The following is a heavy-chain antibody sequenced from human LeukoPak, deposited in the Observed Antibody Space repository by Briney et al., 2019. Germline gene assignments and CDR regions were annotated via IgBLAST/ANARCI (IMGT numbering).Heavy chain of an antibody. CDR1: GASITSGGYY. Sequence: PSGTLSLTCTVSGASITSGGYYWSWIRQHPQRGLEWIGYLYYTGSSFYNPSLKSRVTISVDTSENQFSLNLNSVTAADTAVYYCATKPGYCSGGSCYSQNGNWFDPWGQGTLVTVSS. J-gene: IGHJ5*02. CDR3: ATKPGYCSGGSCYSQNGNWFDP. CDR2: LYYTGSS. D-gene: IGHD2-15*01. V-gene: IGHV4-31*03.